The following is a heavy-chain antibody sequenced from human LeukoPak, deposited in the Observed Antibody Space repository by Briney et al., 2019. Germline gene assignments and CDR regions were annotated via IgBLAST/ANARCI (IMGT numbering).Heavy chain of an antibody. D-gene: IGHD2-2*01. Sequence: SETLSLTCTVSGGSISSYYWSWIRQPAGKGLEWIGRIYTSGSTNYNPSLKSRVTMSVDTSKNQFSLKLSSVTAADTAVYYCARGIVVVPAALGWFDPWGQGTLVTVSS. CDR3: ARGIVVVPAALGWFDP. CDR1: GGSISSYY. J-gene: IGHJ5*02. V-gene: IGHV4-4*07. CDR2: IYTSGST.